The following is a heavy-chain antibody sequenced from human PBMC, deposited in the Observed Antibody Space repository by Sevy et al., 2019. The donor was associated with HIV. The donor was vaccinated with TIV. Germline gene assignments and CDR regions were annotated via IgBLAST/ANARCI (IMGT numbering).Heavy chain of an antibody. J-gene: IGHJ4*02. D-gene: IGHD3-16*01. CDR2: IYKSGNT. CDR1: GFDVNTGF. CDR3: VRSLGGPLNQ. V-gene: IGHV3-53*01. Sequence: GGSLRLSCAVSGFDVNTGFMSWVRQAPGKGLEWVSVIYKSGNTYYVDSVMGRFTMSRDSGRNTLYLQMTHLRVEDTAMYYCVRSLGGPLNQWGQGTRVTVSS.